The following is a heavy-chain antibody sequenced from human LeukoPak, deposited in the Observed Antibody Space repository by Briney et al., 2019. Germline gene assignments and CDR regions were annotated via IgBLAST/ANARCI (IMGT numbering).Heavy chain of an antibody. CDR2: IGPTGSDR. CDR1: GFTFSNYW. D-gene: IGHD1-14*01. J-gene: IGHJ4*02. CDR3: ATETNGRHYDY. V-gene: IGHV3-21*06. Sequence: GGSLRLSCVGSGFTFSNYWMNWVRQAPGKGLEWVASIGPTGSDRYHADSIKGRFTISRDNANNFLYLQMNSLRAEDTAVYYCATETNGRHYDYWGQGTLLTVPS.